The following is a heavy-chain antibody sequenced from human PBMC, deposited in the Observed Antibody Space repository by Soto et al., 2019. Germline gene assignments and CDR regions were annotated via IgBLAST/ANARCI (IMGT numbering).Heavy chain of an antibody. D-gene: IGHD2-21*02. CDR2: INPNSGGT. CDR3: ARDRTYCGGDCYGDAFDI. J-gene: IGHJ3*02. Sequence: ASVKVSCKASGYTFTGYYMHWVRQAPGQGLEWMGWINPNSGGTDYAQKFQGRVTMTRDTSISTAYMELSRLRSDDTAVYYCARDRTYCGGDCYGDAFDIWGQGTMVTVSS. V-gene: IGHV1-2*02. CDR1: GYTFTGYY.